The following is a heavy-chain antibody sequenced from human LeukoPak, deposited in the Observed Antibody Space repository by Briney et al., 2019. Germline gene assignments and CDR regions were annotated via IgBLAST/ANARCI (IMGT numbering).Heavy chain of an antibody. CDR3: ARRTLDSSGYVFGHPTEPFYFDF. Sequence: ASVKVSCKASGFIFTRYGINWVRQAPGQGLEWVGWISVYNDATNYAQKLQGRLSLTTDPSTNTAYMKLRSLGSDDTAIYYCARRTLDSSGYVFGHPTEPFYFDFWGQGTLVTVSS. V-gene: IGHV1-18*01. CDR1: GFIFTRYG. D-gene: IGHD3-22*01. CDR2: ISVYNDAT. J-gene: IGHJ4*02.